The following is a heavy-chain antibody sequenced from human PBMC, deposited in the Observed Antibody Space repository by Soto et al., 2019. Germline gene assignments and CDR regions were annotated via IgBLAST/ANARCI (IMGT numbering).Heavy chain of an antibody. J-gene: IGHJ4*02. V-gene: IGHV1-3*01. CDR1: GYTFTSYA. D-gene: IGHD6-19*01. CDR2: INAGNSDT. CDR3: AREIAVGGRAFDY. Sequence: ASVKVSCKASGYTFTSYAMHWVRQAPVQRLEWMGWINAGNSDTKYSQKFQGRVTITRDTSTSTVYMDLSSLRSEDTAVYYCAREIAVGGRAFDYWGQGTLVTVSS.